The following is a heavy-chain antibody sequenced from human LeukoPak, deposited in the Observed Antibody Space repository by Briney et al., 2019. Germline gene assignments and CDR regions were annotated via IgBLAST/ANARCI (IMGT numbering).Heavy chain of an antibody. Sequence: PSETLSLTCAVYGGSFSGHYWSWIRQPPGKGLECIGEINHSGSTNHNPSLKSRVTISVDTSKNQFSLKLSSVTAADTAVYYCARIGHEDYYFDYWGQGTLVTVSS. CDR1: GGSFSGHY. CDR2: INHSGST. V-gene: IGHV4-34*01. CDR3: ARIGHEDYYFDY. J-gene: IGHJ4*02.